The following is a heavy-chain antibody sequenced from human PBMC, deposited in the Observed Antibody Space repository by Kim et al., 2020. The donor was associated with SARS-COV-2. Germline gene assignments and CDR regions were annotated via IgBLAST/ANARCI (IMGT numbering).Heavy chain of an antibody. CDR2: INAGNGNT. D-gene: IGHD2-21*01. V-gene: IGHV1-3*01. CDR3: ARGHIVVVKSHYYYGMDV. CDR1: GYTFTSYA. Sequence: ASVKDSCKASGYTFTSYAMHWVRQAPGQRLEWMGWINAGNGNTKYSQKFQGRVTITRDTSASTAYMELSSLRSEDTAVYYCARGHIVVVKSHYYYGMDVWGQGTTVTVSS. J-gene: IGHJ6*02.